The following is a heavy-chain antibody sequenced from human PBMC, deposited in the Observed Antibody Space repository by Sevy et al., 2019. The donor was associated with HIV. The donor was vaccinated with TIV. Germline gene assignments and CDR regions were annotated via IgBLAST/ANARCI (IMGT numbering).Heavy chain of an antibody. CDR3: AKDITGLAEAGTGYYSYGMDV. J-gene: IGHJ6*02. D-gene: IGHD6-19*01. CDR1: GFTFDDYA. V-gene: IGHV3-9*01. CDR2: ISWNSGSI. Sequence: GGSLRLSCAASGFTFDDYAMHWVRQAPGKGLEWVSGISWNSGSIGYADSVKGRFTISRDNAKNSLYLQMNSLRTEDTALYYCAKDITGLAEAGTGYYSYGMDVWGQGTTVTVSS.